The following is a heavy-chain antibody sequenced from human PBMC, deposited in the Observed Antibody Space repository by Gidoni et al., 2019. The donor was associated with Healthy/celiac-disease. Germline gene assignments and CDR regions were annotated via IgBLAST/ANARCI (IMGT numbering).Heavy chain of an antibody. Sequence: QVQLGQAGAEVQKPGASVKVSCQAPRYTFTRYGISWVRQAPGQGLEWMGWSSAYNCNTNYAQKPPGRVTMTTDTSTSTAYMELRSLRSDDTAVYYCARGIMGATTVYYIDVWGKGTTVTVSS. V-gene: IGHV1-18*04. CDR2: SSAYNCNT. D-gene: IGHD1-26*01. J-gene: IGHJ6*03. CDR3: ARGIMGATTVYYIDV. CDR1: RYTFTRYG.